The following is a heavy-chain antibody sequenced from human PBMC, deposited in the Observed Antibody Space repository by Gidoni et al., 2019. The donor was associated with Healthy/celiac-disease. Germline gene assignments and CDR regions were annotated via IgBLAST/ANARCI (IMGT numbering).Heavy chain of an antibody. CDR3: ASLWFGELSSKGG. D-gene: IGHD3-10*01. CDR1: GYTFTGYY. V-gene: IGHV1-2*02. Sequence: QVQLVQSGAEVKKPGASVKVSCKASGYTFTGYYMHWVRQAPGQGLEWMGWINPNRGGTNYAQKFQGRVTMTRDTSISTAYMELSRLRSDDTAVYYCASLWFGELSSKGGWGQGTLVTVSS. J-gene: IGHJ4*02. CDR2: INPNRGGT.